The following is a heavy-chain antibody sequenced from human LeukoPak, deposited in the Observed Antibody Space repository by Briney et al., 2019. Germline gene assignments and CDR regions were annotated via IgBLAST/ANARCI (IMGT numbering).Heavy chain of an antibody. CDR3: ARDPYSSSSFDY. D-gene: IGHD6-6*01. CDR1: GFIFSNYA. Sequence: PGGSLRLSCATSGFIFSNYAVNWVRQAPGKGLEWVSYISRSSSTIYYADSVKGRFTISRDNAKNSVYLQMNSLRAEDTAVYYCARDPYSSSSFDYWGQGTLVTVSS. CDR2: ISRSSSTI. J-gene: IGHJ4*02. V-gene: IGHV3-48*01.